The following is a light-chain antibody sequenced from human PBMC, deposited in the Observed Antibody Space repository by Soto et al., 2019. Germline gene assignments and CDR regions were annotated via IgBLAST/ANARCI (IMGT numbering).Light chain of an antibody. V-gene: IGKV3-15*01. CDR2: GAS. CDR3: HQYNQWPRT. J-gene: IGKJ1*01. CDR1: QSVDRD. Sequence: EVVLTQSPATLSLSLGEVATLSCRASQSVDRDLAWYRQKPGQPPSLLIHGASTRATGVPARFSGSGSETEFALVITGLQSEDFAVYSCHQYNQWPRTFGQGTKVEIK.